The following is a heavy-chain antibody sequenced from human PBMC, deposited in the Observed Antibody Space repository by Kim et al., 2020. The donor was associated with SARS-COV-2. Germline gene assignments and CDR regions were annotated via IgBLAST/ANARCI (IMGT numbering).Heavy chain of an antibody. J-gene: IGHJ4*02. D-gene: IGHD3-22*01. CDR3: ARVMGYDSSGYYER. V-gene: IGHV1-69*01. Sequence: AQKFQGRVTITADESTSPAYMELSSLRSEDTAVYYCARVMGYDSSGYYERWGQGTLVTVSS.